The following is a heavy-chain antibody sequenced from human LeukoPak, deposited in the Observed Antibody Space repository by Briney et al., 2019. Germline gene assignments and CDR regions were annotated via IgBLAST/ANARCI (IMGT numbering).Heavy chain of an antibody. CDR3: ARGIYCSGGSCYSGDLDY. CDR1: GGSFSGYY. CDR2: INHSGST. D-gene: IGHD2-15*01. J-gene: IGHJ4*02. Sequence: SETLSLTCAVYGGSFSGYYWSWIRQPPGKGLEWIGEINHSGSTNYNPSLKSRVTISVDTSKNQFSLKLSSVTAADTAVYYCARGIYCSGGSCYSGDLDYWGQGTLVTVSS. V-gene: IGHV4-34*01.